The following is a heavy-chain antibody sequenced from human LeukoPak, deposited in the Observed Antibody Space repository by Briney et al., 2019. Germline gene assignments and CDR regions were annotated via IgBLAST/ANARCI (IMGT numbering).Heavy chain of an antibody. D-gene: IGHD5-24*01. J-gene: IGHJ4*02. CDR2: IYTSGST. V-gene: IGHV4-61*02. Sequence: NPSETLSLTCTVSGGSISSGSYYWSWIRQPAGKGLEWIGRIYTSGSTNYNPSLKSRVTISVDTSKNQFSLKLSSVTAADTAVYYCAREGDGYTSGYFDYWGQGTLVTVSS. CDR3: AREGDGYTSGYFDY. CDR1: GGSISSGSYY.